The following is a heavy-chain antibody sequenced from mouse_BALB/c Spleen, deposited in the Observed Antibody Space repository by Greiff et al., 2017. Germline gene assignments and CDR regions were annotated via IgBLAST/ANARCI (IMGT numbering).Heavy chain of an antibody. Sequence: QVQLKESGAELAKPGASVKMSCKASGYTFTSYWMHWVKQRPGQGLEWIGYINPSTGYTEYNQKFKDKATLTADKSSSTAYMQLSSLTSEDSAVYYCARGPHWYFDVWGAGTTVTVSA. CDR3: ARGPHWYFDV. V-gene: IGHV1-7*01. CDR2: INPSTGYT. J-gene: IGHJ1*01. CDR1: GYTFTSYW.